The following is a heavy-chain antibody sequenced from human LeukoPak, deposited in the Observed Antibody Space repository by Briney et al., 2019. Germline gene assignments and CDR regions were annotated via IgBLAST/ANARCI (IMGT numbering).Heavy chain of an antibody. CDR1: GGSISSSSDY. D-gene: IGHD4-17*01. CDR2: LYYGGNT. CDR3: ARRLTVTKYDFDS. Sequence: SETLSLTCTVSGGSISSSSDYWGWIRQPPGKGLQWIGSLYYGGNTYSNPSLKSRVTIFVHTSKNQFSLSLSSVTAADTALYYCARRLTVTKYDFDSWGQGTLVTVSS. J-gene: IGHJ4*02. V-gene: IGHV4-39*01.